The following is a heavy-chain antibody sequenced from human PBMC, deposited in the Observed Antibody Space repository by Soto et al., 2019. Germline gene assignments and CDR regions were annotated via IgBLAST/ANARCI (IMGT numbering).Heavy chain of an antibody. J-gene: IGHJ4*02. V-gene: IGHV4-34*01. D-gene: IGHD3-9*01. CDR2: INHSGSA. Sequence: QVQLQQWGAGLLKPSETLSLTCAVYGGPFSGYYWSWIRQPPGKGLEWIGEINHSGSANYNPSLKSRVTISEDTTKSQFSLRVPSVTAADTAVYYCARGQYHDVLTGYRNGVFDYWGQGTLVTVSS. CDR3: ARGQYHDVLTGYRNGVFDY. CDR1: GGPFSGYY.